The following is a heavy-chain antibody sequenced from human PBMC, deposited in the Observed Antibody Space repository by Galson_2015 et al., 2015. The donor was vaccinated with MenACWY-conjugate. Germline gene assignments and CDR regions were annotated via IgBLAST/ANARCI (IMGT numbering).Heavy chain of an antibody. D-gene: IGHD1-26*01. J-gene: IGHJ4*02. CDR2: ISWDGGST. CDR3: AKGDSGSYGGDY. CDR1: GFTFDDYT. V-gene: IGHV3-43*01. Sequence: SLRLSCAASGFTFDDYTMHWVRQAPGKGLEWVSLISWDGGSTYYADSVKGRFTISRDNSKNSLYLQMNSLRTEDTALYYCAKGDSGSYGGDYWGQGTLVTVSS.